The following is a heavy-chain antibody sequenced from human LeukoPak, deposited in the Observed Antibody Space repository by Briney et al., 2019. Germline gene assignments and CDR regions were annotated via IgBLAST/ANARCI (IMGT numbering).Heavy chain of an antibody. CDR1: GFTFSNYG. V-gene: IGHV3-30*03. CDR3: ARDRGGNEFDY. Sequence: GGSLRLSCTASGFTFSNYGMHWVRQAPGKGLEWMATISYDGNNNYYTYSVKGRFTVSRDNSKNTLYLQMNSLRGEDTGVYYCARDRGGNEFDYWGQETLVTVSS. J-gene: IGHJ4*02. CDR2: ISYDGNNN. D-gene: IGHD4-23*01.